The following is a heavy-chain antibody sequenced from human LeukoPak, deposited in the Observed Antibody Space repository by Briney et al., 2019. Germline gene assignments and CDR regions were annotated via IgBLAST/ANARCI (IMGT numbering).Heavy chain of an antibody. J-gene: IGHJ1*01. CDR1: GFPFSSYN. CDR2: ITSSSSTI. D-gene: IGHD3-3*01. Sequence: GGSLRLSCAASGFPFSSYNMNWAPQATGKGLEWVSYITSSSSTIYYADSVKGRFTISRDNAKNSLYLQMNSRRAGDTAVYYCGKSDRYYDFFNGKSGDHWGRNTLVTVSS. CDR3: GKSDRYYDFFNGKSGDH. V-gene: IGHV3-48*01.